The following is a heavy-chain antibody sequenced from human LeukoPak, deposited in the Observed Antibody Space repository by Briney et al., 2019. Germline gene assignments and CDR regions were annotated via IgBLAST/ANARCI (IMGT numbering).Heavy chain of an antibody. Sequence: GGSLRLSCAASGFTVSSNYMSWVRQAPGRGLEWVSVIYSGGTTYYADSVKGRFTISRDNSKNTLYLQMNSLRAEDTAVYYCARDIRPYCSSTSCYSEPFDYWGQGTLVTVSS. CDR2: IYSGGTT. D-gene: IGHD2-2*01. V-gene: IGHV3-53*01. CDR3: ARDIRPYCSSTSCYSEPFDY. J-gene: IGHJ4*02. CDR1: GFTVSSNY.